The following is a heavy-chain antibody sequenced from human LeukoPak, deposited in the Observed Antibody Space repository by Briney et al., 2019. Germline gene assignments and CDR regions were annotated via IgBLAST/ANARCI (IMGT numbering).Heavy chain of an antibody. D-gene: IGHD4-17*01. Sequence: SGGSLRLSCVASGFTFRVYALTWVRQAPGKGLEWVSAISGSGTRTHYADSVAGRFTISRDNSKNTVYLQMSSLRAEDTAVYYCAKLLNDYGDYVFDSWGQGTLVTVSS. J-gene: IGHJ5*01. CDR2: ISGSGTRT. CDR3: AKLLNDYGDYVFDS. V-gene: IGHV3-23*01. CDR1: GFTFRVYA.